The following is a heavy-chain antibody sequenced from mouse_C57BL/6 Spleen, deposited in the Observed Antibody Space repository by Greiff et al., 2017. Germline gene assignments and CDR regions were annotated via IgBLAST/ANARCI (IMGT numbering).Heavy chain of an antibody. V-gene: IGHV1-64*01. CDR1: GYTFTSYW. Sequence: QVQLKQPGAELVKPGASVKLSCKASGYTFTSYWMHWVKQRPGQGLEWIGMIHPNSGSTNYNEKFKSKATLTVDKSSSTAYMQLSSLTSEDSAVYYCARGPFYPWFAYWGQGTLVTVSA. CDR2: IHPNSGST. J-gene: IGHJ3*01. CDR3: ARGPFYPWFAY.